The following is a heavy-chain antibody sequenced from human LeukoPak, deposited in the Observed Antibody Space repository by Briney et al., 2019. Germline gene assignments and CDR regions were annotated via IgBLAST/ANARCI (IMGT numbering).Heavy chain of an antibody. D-gene: IGHD6-13*01. CDR1: GFTFSSYW. J-gene: IGHJ5*02. CDR2: IKQDGSEK. CDR3: ARDVFGSSSWYSDP. V-gene: IGHV3-7*01. Sequence: GGSLRLSCAASGFTFSSYWMSWVRQAPGKGLEWVANIKQDGSEKYYVDSVKGRFTISRDNAKNSLYLQMNSLRAEDTAVYYCARDVFGSSSWYSDPWGQGTLVTVSS.